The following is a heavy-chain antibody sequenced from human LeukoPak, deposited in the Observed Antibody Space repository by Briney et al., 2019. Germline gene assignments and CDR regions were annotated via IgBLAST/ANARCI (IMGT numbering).Heavy chain of an antibody. CDR1: GGSISNYY. CDR3: ARGYDIDV. V-gene: IGHV4-59*01. CDR2: IYYTGTT. Sequence: SETLSLACTVSGGSISNYYWSWIRQPPGKALEWIGYIYYTGTTKYNPSLKSRATISLDTSKNQFSLKLTSVTAADTALFFCARGYDIDVWGQGTTVTVSS. J-gene: IGHJ6*02.